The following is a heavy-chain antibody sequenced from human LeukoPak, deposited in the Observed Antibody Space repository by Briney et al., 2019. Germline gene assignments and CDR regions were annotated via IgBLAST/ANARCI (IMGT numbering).Heavy chain of an antibody. CDR3: ARDTRTMTAVTRGQHYYYGLDV. V-gene: IGHV1-46*01. Sequence: ASVRVSCKASGYTFTNYYLHWVRQAPGHRLEWMAIINPSDGGTYYEQKLQGRVTVTRDTSTSTVYMELSSLSSEDTAVYYCARDTRTMTAVTRGQHYYYGLDVWGQGTTVTVSS. D-gene: IGHD4-17*01. CDR1: GYTFTNYY. J-gene: IGHJ6*02. CDR2: INPSDGGT.